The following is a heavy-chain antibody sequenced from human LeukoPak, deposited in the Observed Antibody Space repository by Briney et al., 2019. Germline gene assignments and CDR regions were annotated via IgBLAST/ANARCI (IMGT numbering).Heavy chain of an antibody. D-gene: IGHD6-6*01. CDR2: IIHSGST. J-gene: IGHJ4*02. Sequence: SETLSLTCAVYGGSFSGYYWSWIRQTPGKGLEWIGEIIHSGSTNYSPSLKSRVTISLDAAKSQFSLRLTSVTAADTAVYYCAGYSGSPRYFDYWGQGTLVTVTS. CDR3: AGYSGSPRYFDY. CDR1: GGSFSGYY. V-gene: IGHV4-34*12.